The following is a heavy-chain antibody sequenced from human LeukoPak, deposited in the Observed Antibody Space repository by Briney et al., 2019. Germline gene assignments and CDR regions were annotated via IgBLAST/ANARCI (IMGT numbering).Heavy chain of an antibody. V-gene: IGHV4-39*01. D-gene: IGHD2-2*01. Sequence: KPSETLSLTCTVSGGSISSSSYYWGWIRQPPGKGLEWIGSIYYSGSTYYNPSLKSRVTISVDTSKNQFSLKLSSVTAADTAVYYCARHGGYCSSTSCYFDYWGQGTLVTVSS. CDR2: IYYSGST. CDR3: ARHGGYCSSTSCYFDY. J-gene: IGHJ4*02. CDR1: GGSISSSSYY.